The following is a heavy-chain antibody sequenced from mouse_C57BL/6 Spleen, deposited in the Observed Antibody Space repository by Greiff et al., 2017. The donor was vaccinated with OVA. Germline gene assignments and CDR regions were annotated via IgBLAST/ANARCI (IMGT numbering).Heavy chain of an antibody. Sequence: EVQRVESGGGLVQPGGSMKLSCAASGFTFSDAWMDWVRQSPEKGLEWVAEIRNKANNHATYYAESVKGRFTISRDDSKSSVYLQMNSLRAEDTGIYYCTRSLGRGFDYWGQGTTLTVSS. CDR3: TRSLGRGFDY. J-gene: IGHJ2*01. CDR2: IRNKANNHAT. V-gene: IGHV6-6*01. D-gene: IGHD4-1*01. CDR1: GFTFSDAW.